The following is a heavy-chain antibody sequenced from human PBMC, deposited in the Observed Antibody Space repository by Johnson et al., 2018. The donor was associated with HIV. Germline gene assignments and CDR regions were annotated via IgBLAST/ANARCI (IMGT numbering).Heavy chain of an antibody. CDR2: VRHDGSNT. J-gene: IGHJ3*02. D-gene: IGHD1-26*01. Sequence: QVQLVESGGGVVQPGGSLRLSCAASGFTFNYYGIHWVRQAPGKGLEWVAFVRHDGSNTYYEDSVKGRFTISRDNAKSSLYLRMNSLRAEDTALYYCACLVGTTGRDDGFDIWGQGTMVTVSS. CDR1: GFTFNYYG. CDR3: ACLVGTTGRDDGFDI. V-gene: IGHV3-30*02.